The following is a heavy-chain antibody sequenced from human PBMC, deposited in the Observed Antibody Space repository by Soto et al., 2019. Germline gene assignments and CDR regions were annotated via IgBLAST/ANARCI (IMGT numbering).Heavy chain of an antibody. CDR3: ARRQSRSWYGL. CDR2: IYYSGST. Sequence: SEPLSLTCTVSGGSISSSSYYWLWIRHPPGKALVGIGSIYYSGSTYYSPSLKSRVTISVDTSKNQFSLKLSSVTAADTAVYYCARRQSRSWYGLWGQGTLVTVSS. D-gene: IGHD6-13*01. J-gene: IGHJ4*02. CDR1: GGSISSSSYY. V-gene: IGHV4-39*01.